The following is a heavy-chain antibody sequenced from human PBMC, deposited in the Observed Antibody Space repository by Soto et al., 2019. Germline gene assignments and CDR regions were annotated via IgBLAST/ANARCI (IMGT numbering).Heavy chain of an antibody. CDR1: GFTLRSYA. CDR3: AKDQVCYHDAFDI. Sequence: GGSLTLSCAASGFTLRSYATQWVRQAPGKGLEWVAVISYDGSNKYYADSVKGRFTISRDNSKNTLYLQMNSLRAEYTAVYYCAKDQVCYHDAFDIWGQGTMVTVSS. CDR2: ISYDGSNK. J-gene: IGHJ3*02. D-gene: IGHD2-15*01. V-gene: IGHV3-30*18.